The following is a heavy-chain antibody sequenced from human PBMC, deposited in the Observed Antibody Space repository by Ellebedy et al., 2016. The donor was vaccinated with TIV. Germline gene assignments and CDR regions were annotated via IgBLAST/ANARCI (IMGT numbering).Heavy chain of an antibody. CDR1: GFTVSSNY. V-gene: IGHV3-53*01. CDR3: AREDSRSYSFDI. Sequence: GESLKISCAASGFTVSSNYMNWVRQTPGKGLEWVSAIYSGGNTYYADSVKGRFTISRDNSKNTLTLQMNSLSAEDTAVYHCAREDSRSYSFDIWGQGTMVTVSS. CDR2: IYSGGNT. J-gene: IGHJ3*02. D-gene: IGHD6-13*01.